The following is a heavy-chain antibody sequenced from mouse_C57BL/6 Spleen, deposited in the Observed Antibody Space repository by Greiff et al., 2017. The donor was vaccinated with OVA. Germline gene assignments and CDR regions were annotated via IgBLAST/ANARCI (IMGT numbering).Heavy chain of an antibody. Sequence: EVQLQQSGPELVKPGASVKMSCKASGYTFTDYNMHWVKQSHGKSLEWIGYINPNNGGTSYNQKFKGKATLTVNKSSSTAYMELRSLTSEDSAVYYCARDFGSVYYYGSSYFDYWGQGTTLTVSS. V-gene: IGHV1-22*01. J-gene: IGHJ2*01. CDR3: ARDFGSVYYYGSSYFDY. CDR1: GYTFTDYN. D-gene: IGHD1-1*01. CDR2: INPNNGGT.